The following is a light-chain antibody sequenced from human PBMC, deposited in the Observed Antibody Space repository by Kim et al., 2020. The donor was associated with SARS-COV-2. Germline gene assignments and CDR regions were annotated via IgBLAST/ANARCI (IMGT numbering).Light chain of an antibody. J-gene: IGKJ3*01. CDR2: AAS. CDR3: QQYYSYPYT. V-gene: IGKV1-8*01. Sequence: ASTGDRVTITCRASQGISSYLAWYQQKPGKAPKLLIYAASTLQSGVPSRFSGSGSGTDFTLTISCLQSEDFATYYCQQYYSYPYTFGPGTKVDIK. CDR1: QGISSY.